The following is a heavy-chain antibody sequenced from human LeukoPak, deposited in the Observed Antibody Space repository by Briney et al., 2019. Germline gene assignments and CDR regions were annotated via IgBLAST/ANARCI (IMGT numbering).Heavy chain of an antibody. CDR3: AKDRLASFISSWIDAFDI. CDR2: IRYDGSNK. Sequence: PGGSLRLSCAASGFTFSSYGMHWVRQAPGKGLEWVAFIRYDGSNKYYADSVKGRFTISRDNSKNTLYLQMNSLRAEDTAVYYCAKDRLASFISSWIDAFDIWGQGTMVTVSS. D-gene: IGHD6-13*01. J-gene: IGHJ3*02. CDR1: GFTFSSYG. V-gene: IGHV3-30*02.